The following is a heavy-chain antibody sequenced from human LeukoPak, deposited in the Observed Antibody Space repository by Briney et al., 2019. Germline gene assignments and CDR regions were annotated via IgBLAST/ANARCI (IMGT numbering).Heavy chain of an antibody. J-gene: IGHJ4*02. D-gene: IGHD5-12*01. V-gene: IGHV3-30-3*01. CDR2: ISYDGSNK. CDR3: ARDPDGYKSPALDY. Sequence: GGSLRLSCAASGFTFSSYAMHWVRQAPGKGLEWVAVISYDGSNKYYADSVKGRFTISRDNSKNTLYLQMNSLRAEDTAMYYCARDPDGYKSPALDYWGQGTLVTVSS. CDR1: GFTFSSYA.